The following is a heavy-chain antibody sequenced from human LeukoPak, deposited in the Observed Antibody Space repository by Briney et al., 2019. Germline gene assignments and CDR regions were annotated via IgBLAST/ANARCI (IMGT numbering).Heavy chain of an antibody. CDR2: ISGSGGST. J-gene: IGHJ4*02. Sequence: GGSLRLSCAASGFTFSSYAMSWVRQAPGKGLEWVSAISGSGGSTYYADSVKGRFTISRDNSKNTLYLQMNSLRAEDTAVYYCAKPSPGHCSSTSCYTGISFDYWGQGTLVTVSS. CDR3: AKPSPGHCSSTSCYTGISFDY. V-gene: IGHV3-23*01. D-gene: IGHD2-2*02. CDR1: GFTFSSYA.